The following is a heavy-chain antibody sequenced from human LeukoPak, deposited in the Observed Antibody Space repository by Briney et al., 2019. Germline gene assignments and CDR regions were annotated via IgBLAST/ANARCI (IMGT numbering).Heavy chain of an antibody. CDR3: ARDRSERLWFGEGFSNDAFDI. J-gene: IGHJ3*02. CDR1: GFTFSSYG. V-gene: IGHV3-23*01. CDR2: ITATSSST. D-gene: IGHD3-10*01. Sequence: GGSLRLSCAASGFTFSSYGMSWVRQAPGKGLEWVSAITATSSSTHDADSVQGRFAISRDNSKNTLYLQMNSLRPEDTAIYYCARDRSERLWFGEGFSNDAFDIWGQGTMVTVSS.